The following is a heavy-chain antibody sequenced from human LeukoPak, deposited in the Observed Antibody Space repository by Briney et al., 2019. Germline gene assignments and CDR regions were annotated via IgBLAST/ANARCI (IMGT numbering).Heavy chain of an antibody. V-gene: IGHV1-69*13. Sequence: GASVKVSCKASGGTFSSYAISWVRQAPGQGLEWMGGIIPIFGTANYAQKFQGRVTITADESTSTAYMELSSLRSEDTAVYYCARAQGPKSYYDFWSGPLSYFDYWGQGTLVTVSS. CDR1: GGTFSSYA. CDR3: ARAQGPKSYYDFWSGPLSYFDY. CDR2: IIPIFGTA. D-gene: IGHD3-3*01. J-gene: IGHJ4*02.